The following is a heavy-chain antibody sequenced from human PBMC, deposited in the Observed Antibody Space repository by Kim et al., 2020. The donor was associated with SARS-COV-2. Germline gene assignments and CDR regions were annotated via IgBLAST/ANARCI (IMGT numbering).Heavy chain of an antibody. D-gene: IGHD3-10*01. CDR3: AKDYYGSGSYYLRGAVDI. V-gene: IGHV3-23*01. CDR1: GFTFSSYA. Sequence: GGSLRLSCAASGFTFSSYAMSWVRQAPGKGLEWDSAISGSGGSTYYADSVKGRFTIYRDNSKNTLYLQMNSLRAEDTAVYYCAKDYYGSGSYYLRGAVDIWGQGKMVTVSS. CDR2: ISGSGGST. J-gene: IGHJ3*02.